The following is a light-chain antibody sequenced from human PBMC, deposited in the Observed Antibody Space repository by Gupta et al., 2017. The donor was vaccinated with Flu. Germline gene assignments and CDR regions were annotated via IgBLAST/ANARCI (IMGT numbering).Light chain of an antibody. CDR3: LVYYGGAWF. J-gene: IGLJ2*01. CDR1: TGTVSSAYY. CDR2: GTN. Sequence: QTVVTQEASVTVSPGGTVPLTCASNTGTVSSAYYANWFQQKPGQAPRALIFGTNNRHSWTPARFSGSLLGGKAALTVSGVQPEDEADYHCLVYYGGAWFFGGGTKLTVL. V-gene: IGLV7-43*01.